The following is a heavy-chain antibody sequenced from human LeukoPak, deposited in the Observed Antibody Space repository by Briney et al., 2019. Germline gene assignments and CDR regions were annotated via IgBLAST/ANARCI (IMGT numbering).Heavy chain of an antibody. V-gene: IGHV3-23*01. J-gene: IGHJ4*02. CDR2: ISGSGGST. D-gene: IGHD1-26*01. CDR1: GFTFSSYA. CDR3: AKGLRTIVGATPGFDY. Sequence: GGSLRLSCAASGFTFSSYAMSWVRQAPGKGLEWVSAISGSGGSTYYADSVKGRFTISRDNSKNTLYLQMNSLRAEDTAVYYCAKGLRTIVGATPGFDYWGQGTLVTVSS.